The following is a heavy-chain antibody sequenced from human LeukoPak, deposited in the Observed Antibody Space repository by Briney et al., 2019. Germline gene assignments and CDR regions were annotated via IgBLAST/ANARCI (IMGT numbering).Heavy chain of an antibody. D-gene: IGHD1-26*01. V-gene: IGHV3-74*01. Sequence: GGSLRLSCAASGFTFSSYWMHWVRQAPGKGLAWVSRINSDGSSTSYADSVKGRFTISRDNAKNTLYLQMNSLRAEDTAVYYCAREYKSGSYGHWGQGTLVTVSS. CDR3: AREYKSGSYGH. CDR1: GFTFSSYW. CDR2: INSDGSST. J-gene: IGHJ4*02.